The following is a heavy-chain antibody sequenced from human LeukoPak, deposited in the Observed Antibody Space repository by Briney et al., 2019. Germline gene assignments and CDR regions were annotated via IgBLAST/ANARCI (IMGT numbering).Heavy chain of an antibody. D-gene: IGHD2-15*01. V-gene: IGHV1-46*01. CDR3: ASGYCSGGSCGTYFDY. J-gene: IGHJ4*02. CDR1: GYIFTSYY. CDR2: INPSGGST. Sequence: ASVKVSCKASGYIFTSYYMHWVRQAPGQGLEWMGIINPSGGSTSYAQKFQGRVTMTRDTSTSTVYMELSSLRSEDTAVYYCASGYCSGGSCGTYFDYWGQGTLVTVSS.